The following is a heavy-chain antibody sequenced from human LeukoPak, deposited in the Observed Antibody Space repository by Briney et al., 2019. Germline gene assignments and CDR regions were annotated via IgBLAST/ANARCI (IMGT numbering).Heavy chain of an antibody. CDR2: VYYTGST. CDR3: AREGWEVLPETFDI. Sequence: PSGTLSLTCTVSGGSISNSDYYWGWIRQPPEKGLEWIGNVYYTGSTYYNPSLKSRVTISVDTSKNQFSLKLSSVTAADTAVYYCAREGWEVLPETFDIWGQGTRVTVSS. J-gene: IGHJ3*02. V-gene: IGHV4-39*01. D-gene: IGHD1-26*01. CDR1: GGSISNSDYY.